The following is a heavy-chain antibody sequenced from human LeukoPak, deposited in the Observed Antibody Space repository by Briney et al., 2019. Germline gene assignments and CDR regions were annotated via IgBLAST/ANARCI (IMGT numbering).Heavy chain of an antibody. V-gene: IGHV1-8*01. Sequence: ASEKVSCKASGYTFTSYDINWVRQATGQGLEWMGRMNPNSGNTGYAQKFQGRVTMTRDTSISTAYMELSRLRSDDTAVYYCARAYCSSISCWGVGDYYGMDVWGQGTTVTVSS. J-gene: IGHJ6*02. CDR1: GYTFTSYD. CDR2: MNPNSGNT. CDR3: ARAYCSSISCWGVGDYYGMDV. D-gene: IGHD2-2*01.